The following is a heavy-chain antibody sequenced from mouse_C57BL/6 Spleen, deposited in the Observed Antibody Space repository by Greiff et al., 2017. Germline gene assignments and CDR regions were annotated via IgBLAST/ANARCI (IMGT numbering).Heavy chain of an antibody. Sequence: QVQLQQSGPELVKPGASVKISCKASGYAFSSSWMNWVKQRPGKGLEWIGRIYPGDGDTNYNGKFKGKATLTADKSSNTSYMQLSSLTSEDSAVYFCAERGGCDYWGQGTTLTVSS. J-gene: IGHJ2*01. V-gene: IGHV1-82*01. CDR2: IYPGDGDT. D-gene: IGHD1-1*02. CDR3: AERGGCDY. CDR1: GYAFSSSW.